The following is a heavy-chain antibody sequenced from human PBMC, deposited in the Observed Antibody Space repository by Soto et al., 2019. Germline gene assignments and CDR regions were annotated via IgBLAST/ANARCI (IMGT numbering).Heavy chain of an antibody. J-gene: IGHJ6*02. V-gene: IGHV4-4*02. CDR2: IYHSGST. CDR1: GGSISSSNW. D-gene: IGHD6-13*01. CDR3: ARVTAAAGTDYYYGMDV. Sequence: PSETLSLTCAVSGGSISSSNWWSWVRQPPGKGLEWIGEIYHSGSTNYNPSLKSRVTISVDKSKNQFSLKLSSVTAADTAVYYCARVTAAAGTDYYYGMDVWGQGTTVTVSS.